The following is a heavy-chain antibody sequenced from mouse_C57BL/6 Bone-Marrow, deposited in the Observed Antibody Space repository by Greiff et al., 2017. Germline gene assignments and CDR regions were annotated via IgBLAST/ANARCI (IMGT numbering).Heavy chain of an antibody. CDR3: AREDITTVEGNWYFDD. CDR2: INHGSGGT. D-gene: IGHD1-1*01. J-gene: IGHJ1*03. CDR1: GYAFTNYL. V-gene: IGHV1-54*01. Sequence: QVQLQQSGAELVRPGTSVKVSCKASGYAFTNYLIEWVKQRPGQGLEWIGVINHGSGGTNYNEKFTGKATLTADKSSSAAYMQVSCLTSEDSTVYFCAREDITTVEGNWYFDDWGTGTTVTVSS.